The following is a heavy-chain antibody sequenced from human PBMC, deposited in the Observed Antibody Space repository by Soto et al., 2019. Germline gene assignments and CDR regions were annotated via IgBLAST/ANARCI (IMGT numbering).Heavy chain of an antibody. D-gene: IGHD2-15*01. Sequence: PSETLSLTCTVSGGSIANNNYFWGWVRQPPGKGLEWIGSAAYSGGTYKNPSLKSRVTASVDTSKNQFSLKLTSVTAADTAVYYCAKVVVGATSHSDFDSWGQGTLVTVSS. J-gene: IGHJ4*02. CDR2: AAYSGGT. V-gene: IGHV4-39*01. CDR1: GGSIANNNYF. CDR3: AKVVVGATSHSDFDS.